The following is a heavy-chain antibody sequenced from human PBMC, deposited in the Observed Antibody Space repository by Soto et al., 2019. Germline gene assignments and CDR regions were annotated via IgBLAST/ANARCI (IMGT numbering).Heavy chain of an antibody. Sequence: QVQLQESGPGLVEPSQTLSLTCTVSGGSISSGGYYWSWIRQHPGKGLEWIGYIYYSGSTYYNPSLKSRVTISVDTSKNQFSLKLSSVTAADTAVYYCARDPKWFGELFGWFDPWGQGTLVTVSS. CDR1: GGSISSGGYY. D-gene: IGHD3-10*01. J-gene: IGHJ5*02. V-gene: IGHV4-31*03. CDR2: IYYSGST. CDR3: ARDPKWFGELFGWFDP.